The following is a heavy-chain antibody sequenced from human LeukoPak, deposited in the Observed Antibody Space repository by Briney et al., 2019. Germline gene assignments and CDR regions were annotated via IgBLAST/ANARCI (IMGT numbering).Heavy chain of an antibody. CDR2: ITGSGGNT. CDR1: GFIFSNYA. D-gene: IGHD6-6*01. Sequence: GGSLRLTCAASGFIFSNYAMGWGRQAPGKGLEWVSSITGSGGNTYYADSVKGRFTFSRDNSKNTLHLRMNSLRAEDTAVYYCVRGLDYFDYWGQGTLVTVSS. J-gene: IGHJ4*02. V-gene: IGHV3-23*01. CDR3: VRGLDYFDY.